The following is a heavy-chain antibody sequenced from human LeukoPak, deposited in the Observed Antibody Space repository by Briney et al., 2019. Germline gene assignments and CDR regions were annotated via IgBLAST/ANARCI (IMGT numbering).Heavy chain of an antibody. CDR3: ARLGYSGYDYYFDY. D-gene: IGHD5-12*01. CDR2: IYYSGST. J-gene: IGHJ4*02. CDR1: GGSISSSGYY. V-gene: IGHV4-39*01. Sequence: PSETLSLTCTVSGGSISSSGYYWGWIRQPPGKGLEWIGSIYYSGSTYYNPSLKSRVTISVDTSKNQFSLKLSSVTAADTAVYYCARLGYSGYDYYFDYWGQGTLVTVSS.